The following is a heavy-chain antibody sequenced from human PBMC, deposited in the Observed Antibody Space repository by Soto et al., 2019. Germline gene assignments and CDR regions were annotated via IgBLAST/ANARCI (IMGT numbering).Heavy chain of an antibody. CDR1: GYTFTGYY. CDR3: ARSDPIIDDWMHRGFDY. D-gene: IGHD3-3*01. J-gene: IGHJ4*02. CDR2: INPNSGGT. V-gene: IGHV1-2*04. Sequence: ASVKVSCKASGYTFTGYYMHWVRQAPGQGLEWMGWINPNSGGTNYAQKFQGWVTMTRDTSISTAYMELSRLRSDDTAVYYCARSDPIIDDWMHRGFDYWGQGTLVTVSS.